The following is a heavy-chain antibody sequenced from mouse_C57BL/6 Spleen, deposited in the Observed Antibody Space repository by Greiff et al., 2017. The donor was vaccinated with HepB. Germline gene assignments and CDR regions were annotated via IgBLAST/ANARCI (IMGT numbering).Heavy chain of an antibody. CDR2: IYPGSGST. V-gene: IGHV1-55*01. J-gene: IGHJ3*01. Sequence: QVQLQQPGAELVKPGASVKMSCKASGYNFTSYWITWVKQRPGQGLEWIGDIYPGSGSTNYNEKFKSKATLTVDTSSSTAYMQLSSLTSEDSAVYYCARSCYYGNWGFAYWGQVTLVTVSA. CDR3: ARSCYYGNWGFAY. D-gene: IGHD2-1*01. CDR1: GYNFTSYW.